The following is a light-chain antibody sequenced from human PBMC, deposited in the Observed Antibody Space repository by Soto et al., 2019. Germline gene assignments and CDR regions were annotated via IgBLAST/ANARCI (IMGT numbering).Light chain of an antibody. CDR3: TSSTSSITYV. V-gene: IGLV2-14*01. CDR2: EVS. J-gene: IGLJ1*01. Sequence: QSVLTQPASVSGSPGQSITISCTGTSSDVGGYNYVSWYQQHPGKAPKLMIYEVSNRPSGVSNRFSGSKSGNTASLTISGLQAEDEADYYCTSSTSSITYVFGTGTKVTVL. CDR1: SSDVGGYNY.